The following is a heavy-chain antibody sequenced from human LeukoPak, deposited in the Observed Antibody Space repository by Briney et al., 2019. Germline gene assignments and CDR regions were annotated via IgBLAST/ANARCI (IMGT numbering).Heavy chain of an antibody. CDR1: GYTFTSYY. V-gene: IGHV1-46*01. Sequence: GGSLRLSCAASGYTFTSYYMHWVRQAPGQGLEWMGIINPSGGSTSYAQKFQGRVTMTRDASTSTVYMELSSLRSEDTAVYYCARDRANYYGSGSNYYFDYWGQGTLVTVSS. J-gene: IGHJ4*02. CDR2: INPSGGST. D-gene: IGHD3-10*01. CDR3: ARDRANYYGSGSNYYFDY.